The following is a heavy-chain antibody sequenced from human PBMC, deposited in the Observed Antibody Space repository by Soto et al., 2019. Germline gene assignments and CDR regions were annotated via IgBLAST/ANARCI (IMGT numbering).Heavy chain of an antibody. J-gene: IGHJ5*02. CDR3: ARGQRFSDWFDP. CDR1: GGAISGYY. V-gene: IGHV4-4*07. D-gene: IGHD3-3*01. CDR2: IYSSGST. Sequence: SETLSLTCTVTGGAISGYYWTWIRQSDGEGLEWIGRIYSSGSTNYNPSLKSRVTISLDTSMNYFSLRLSSVTAADTAVYYCARGQRFSDWFDPWGQGTLVTVS.